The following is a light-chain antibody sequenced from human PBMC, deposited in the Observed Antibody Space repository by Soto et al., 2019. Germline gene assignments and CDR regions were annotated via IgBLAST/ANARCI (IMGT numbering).Light chain of an antibody. CDR1: ENILYSSNNKNF. CDR3: HHYYTTPIT. J-gene: IGKJ5*01. Sequence: DILMTKSPDSLAVSLGEMATINCKSSENILYSSNNKNFLAWYQHKPGQPPKLLFYWASTRESGVPDRFSASGSGTDFTLTISSLQAEDVAVYYCHHYYTTPITFAQGTRLEIK. V-gene: IGKV4-1*01. CDR2: WAS.